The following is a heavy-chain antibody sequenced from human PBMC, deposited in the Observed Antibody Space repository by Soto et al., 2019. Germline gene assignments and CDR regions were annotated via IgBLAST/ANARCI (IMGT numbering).Heavy chain of an antibody. D-gene: IGHD1-7*01. CDR2: INPSGGST. Sequence: ASVKVSCKASGYTFTSYYMHWVRQAPGQGLEWMGIINPSGGSTSYAQKFQGRVTMTRDTSTSTVYMELSSLRSEDTAVYYCARDCRTGTTFSYYYYGMDVWGQGTTVTVSS. J-gene: IGHJ6*02. V-gene: IGHV1-46*01. CDR1: GYTFTSYY. CDR3: ARDCRTGTTFSYYYYGMDV.